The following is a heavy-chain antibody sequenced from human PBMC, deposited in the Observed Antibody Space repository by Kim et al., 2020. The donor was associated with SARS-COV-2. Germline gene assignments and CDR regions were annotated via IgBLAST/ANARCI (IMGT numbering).Heavy chain of an antibody. J-gene: IGHJ4*02. CDR1: GYTLTELS. CDR3: ATRRGYSYDIDY. CDR2: FDPEDGET. V-gene: IGHV1-24*01. Sequence: ASVKVSCKVSGYTLTELSMHWVRQAPGKGLEWMGGFDPEDGETIYAQKFQGRVTMTEDTSTDTAYMELSSLRSEDTAVYYCATRRGYSYDIDYWGQGTLVTVSS. D-gene: IGHD5-18*01.